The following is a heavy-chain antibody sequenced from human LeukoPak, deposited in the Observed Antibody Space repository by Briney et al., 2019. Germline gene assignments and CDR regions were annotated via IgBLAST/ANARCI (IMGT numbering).Heavy chain of an antibody. D-gene: IGHD6-19*01. Sequence: GASVKVSCKASRYTFTSYYMHWVRQAPGQGLEWMGIINPSGGSTSYAQKFQGRVTMTRDTSTSTVYMELSSLRSEDTAVYYCARVVAVAGTSDYWGQGTLVTVSS. J-gene: IGHJ4*02. CDR3: ARVVAVAGTSDY. V-gene: IGHV1-46*01. CDR2: INPSGGST. CDR1: RYTFTSYY.